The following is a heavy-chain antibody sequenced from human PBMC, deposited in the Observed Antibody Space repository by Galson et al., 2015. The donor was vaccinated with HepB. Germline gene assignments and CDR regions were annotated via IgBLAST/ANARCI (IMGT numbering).Heavy chain of an antibody. V-gene: IGHV3-11*06. Sequence: SLRLSCAASGFTFSDYYMSWIRQAPGKGLEWVSYISSSSSYTNYADSVKGRFTISRDNAKNSLYLQMNSLRAEDTAEYYCARRIARTYAFDIWGQGTMVTVSS. CDR3: ARRIARTYAFDI. J-gene: IGHJ3*02. D-gene: IGHD1-7*01. CDR1: GFTFSDYY. CDR2: ISSSSSYT.